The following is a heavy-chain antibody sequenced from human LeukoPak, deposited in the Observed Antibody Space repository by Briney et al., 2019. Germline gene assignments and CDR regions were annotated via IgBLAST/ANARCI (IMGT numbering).Heavy chain of an antibody. D-gene: IGHD6-13*01. Sequence: GGSLRLSCAASGFTFSKSDMIWVRQAPGKGLEWVSIISASGATTFYADSVRGRFTISRDNSENTLYLELNSLRDEDTAMYHCAKKGTSWSPRFDPWGQGTLVTVSS. CDR2: ISASGATT. J-gene: IGHJ5*02. CDR1: GFTFSKSD. V-gene: IGHV3-23*01. CDR3: AKKGTSWSPRFDP.